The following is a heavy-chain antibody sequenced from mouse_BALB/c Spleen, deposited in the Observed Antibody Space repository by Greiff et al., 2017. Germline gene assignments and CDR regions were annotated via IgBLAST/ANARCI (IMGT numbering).Heavy chain of an antibody. CDR2: ISTYYGDA. CDR3: ARSRLYDYDEFAY. J-gene: IGHJ3*01. Sequence: QVQLKQSGAELVRPGVSVKISCKGSGYTFTDYAMHWVKQSHAKSLEWIGVISTYYGDASYNQKFKGKATMTVDKSSSTAYMELARLTSEDSAIYYCARSRLYDYDEFAYWGQGTLVTVSA. V-gene: IGHV1S137*01. D-gene: IGHD2-4*01. CDR1: GYTFTDYA.